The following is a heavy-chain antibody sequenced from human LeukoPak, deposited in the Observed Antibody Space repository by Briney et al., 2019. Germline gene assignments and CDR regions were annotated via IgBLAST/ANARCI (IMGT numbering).Heavy chain of an antibody. J-gene: IGHJ6*02. CDR1: GFTFSSYG. Sequence: GGSLRLSCAASGFTFSSYGMHWVRQAPGKGLEWVAVTWYDGRNNYYAASVKGRFTISRDDSKTTVYLLMNSLRAEDTAVYYCAREEYQLLYYYYGMDVWGQGTTVTVSS. V-gene: IGHV3-33*01. CDR3: AREEYQLLYYYYGMDV. D-gene: IGHD2-2*02. CDR2: TWYDGRNN.